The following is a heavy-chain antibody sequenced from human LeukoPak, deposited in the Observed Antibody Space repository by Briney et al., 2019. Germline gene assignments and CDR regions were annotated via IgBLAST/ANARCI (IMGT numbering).Heavy chain of an antibody. Sequence: SETLSLTCTVSGGSISSYYWSWIRQPPGKGLEWIGYIYYSGSTNYNPSLKSRVTISVDTSKNQFSLKLSSVTAADTAVYYCARSNFYCSSTSCYSDAFDIWGQGTMVTVSS. V-gene: IGHV4-59*01. CDR1: GGSISSYY. D-gene: IGHD2-2*01. CDR3: ARSNFYCSSTSCYSDAFDI. CDR2: IYYSGST. J-gene: IGHJ3*02.